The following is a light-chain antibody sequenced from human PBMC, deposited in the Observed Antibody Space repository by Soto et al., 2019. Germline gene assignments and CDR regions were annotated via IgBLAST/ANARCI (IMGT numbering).Light chain of an antibody. CDR1: QRISNF. V-gene: IGKV1-39*01. CDR2: GAS. J-gene: IGKJ1*01. Sequence: DIQMTQSPSSLSASVGDSITITCRASQRISNFLNWYQHKPGKAPRLLIYGASTLQSGVPSRFSGSGSGTDFTLTIGSLQPEDFATYYCQQTFNTPLTFGQGTKVEIK. CDR3: QQTFNTPLT.